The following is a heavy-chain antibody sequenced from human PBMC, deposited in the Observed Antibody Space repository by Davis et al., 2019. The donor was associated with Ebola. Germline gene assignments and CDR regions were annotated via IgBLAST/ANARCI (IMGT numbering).Heavy chain of an antibody. V-gene: IGHV3-30-3*01. Sequence: PGGSLRLSCAASGFTFSNYAMHWVRQAPGKGLEWVAVISYDGSNKYYADSLKGRFTISRDNSKNTLYLQMSSLRAEDTALYYCARGHYGLDVWGQGTTVTVSS. CDR1: GFTFSNYA. CDR3: ARGHYGLDV. D-gene: IGHD3-10*01. J-gene: IGHJ6*02. CDR2: ISYDGSNK.